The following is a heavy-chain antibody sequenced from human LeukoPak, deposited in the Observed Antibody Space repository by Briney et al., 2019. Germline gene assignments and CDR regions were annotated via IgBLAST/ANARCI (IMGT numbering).Heavy chain of an antibody. Sequence: SETLSLTCTVSGGSISSYYWSWIRQPPGKGLEWIGYIYYSGSTNYNPSLKSRVTISVDTSKNQFSLKLSSVTAADTAVYYCAGIRLYGDYAYFDYWGQGTLVTVSS. D-gene: IGHD4-17*01. CDR2: IYYSGST. V-gene: IGHV4-59*01. J-gene: IGHJ4*02. CDR3: AGIRLYGDYAYFDY. CDR1: GGSISSYY.